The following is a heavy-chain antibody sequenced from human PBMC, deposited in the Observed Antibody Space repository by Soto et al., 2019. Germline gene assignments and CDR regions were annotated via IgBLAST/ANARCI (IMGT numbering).Heavy chain of an antibody. D-gene: IGHD1-1*01. CDR2: IHPSGST. V-gene: IGHV4-34*02. Sequence: QVQLQQWGAGLLKPSETLSLTCAVYDESLSDYYYTWTRQPPGKGLEWIGEIHPSGSTYYHPSLKTRVTLSQDTSKKQFSLNLISVTAADTAVYYCSRGNDAYKGGRTWGQGTLVTVSS. J-gene: IGHJ5*02. CDR1: DESLSDYY. CDR3: SRGNDAYKGGRT.